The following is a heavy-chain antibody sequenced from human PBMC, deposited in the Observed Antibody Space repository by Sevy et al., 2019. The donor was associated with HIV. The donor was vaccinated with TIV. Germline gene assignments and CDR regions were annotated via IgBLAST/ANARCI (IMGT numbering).Heavy chain of an antibody. CDR1: GFTFSSYW. Sequence: GGSLRLSCAASGFTFSSYWMHWVRQAPGKGLVWVSRINSDGSSTSYAHSVKGRFTISRDNAKNTLYLQMNSLRAEDTAVYYCARESGSGWYYFDYWGQGTLVTVSS. V-gene: IGHV3-74*01. D-gene: IGHD6-19*01. CDR3: ARESGSGWYYFDY. CDR2: INSDGSST. J-gene: IGHJ4*02.